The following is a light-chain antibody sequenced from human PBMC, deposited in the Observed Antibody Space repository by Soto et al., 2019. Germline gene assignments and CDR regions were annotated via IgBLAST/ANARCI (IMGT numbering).Light chain of an antibody. J-gene: IGLJ1*01. V-gene: IGLV2-14*01. CDR3: SSYTSSSTLV. CDR2: DVS. CDR1: SSDVCDYNY. Sequence: QSALTQPASVSGSPGQSITISCTGTSSDVCDYNYVSWYQQHPGKAPKVMIYDVSNRPSGVSNRFSGSKSGNTASLTISGLQAEDEADYYCSSYTSSSTLVFGTGTKVTVL.